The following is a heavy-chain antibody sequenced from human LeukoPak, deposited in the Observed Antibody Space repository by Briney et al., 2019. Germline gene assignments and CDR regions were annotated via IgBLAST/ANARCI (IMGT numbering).Heavy chain of an antibody. D-gene: IGHD5-24*01. V-gene: IGHV4-4*02. J-gene: IGHJ4*02. CDR2: IHHGGNT. Sequence: PSETLSLTCDVSDDSISNDDWWNWVRQPPGKGLEWIGEIHHGGNTNYNPSLKSRTTISLDKSNNQLSLKLNSVTAADTAVYYCARDRQYGNNWAFDNWGQGTLVTVSA. CDR3: ARDRQYGNNWAFDN. CDR1: DDSISNDDW.